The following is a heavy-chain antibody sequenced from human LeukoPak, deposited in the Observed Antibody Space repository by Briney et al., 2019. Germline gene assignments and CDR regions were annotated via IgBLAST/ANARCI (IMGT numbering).Heavy chain of an antibody. CDR3: ATYYVGVGGRGH. CDR2: HSGNS. V-gene: IGHV4-59*02. J-gene: IGHJ4*02. CDR1: GASVSSNH. Sequence: SETLSLTCTVSGASVSSNHWSWLRQAPGKGLEWIGHSGNSDCKPSLKSRITISTDTSNNHFSLNLVSVTAADTAVYYCATYYVGVGGRGHWGPGTLVTVSS. D-gene: IGHD3-16*01.